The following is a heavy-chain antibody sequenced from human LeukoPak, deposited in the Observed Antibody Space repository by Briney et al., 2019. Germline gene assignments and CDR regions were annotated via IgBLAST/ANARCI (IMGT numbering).Heavy chain of an antibody. Sequence: HTGGSLRLSCAASGFTFSTDWMNWVRQAPGKGLVWVSRINSDGSSTSYAGSVKGRFTISRDNAKNTLYLQMNSLRAEDTAVYYCGGGGYLLDYWGQGTLVTVSS. D-gene: IGHD1-26*01. CDR2: INSDGSST. V-gene: IGHV3-74*01. CDR1: GFTFSTDW. CDR3: GGGGYLLDY. J-gene: IGHJ4*02.